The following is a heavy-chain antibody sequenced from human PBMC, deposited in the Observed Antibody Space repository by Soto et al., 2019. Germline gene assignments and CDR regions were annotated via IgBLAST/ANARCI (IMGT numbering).Heavy chain of an antibody. D-gene: IGHD2-15*01. CDR3: TPAHFLIGGFRSNLYSFEY. CDR1: GGTFRTDV. CDR2: ISSMLGTA. V-gene: IGHV1-69*01. J-gene: IGHJ4*01. Sequence: QVQLVQSGAEVKKPGSSVRVSCKASGGTFRTDVFSWVRQAPGQGLEWMGGISSMLGTANYAQKLQGRVTITADDSTSTDYMELTSLRFEDTAVYYCTPAHFLIGGFRSNLYSFEYRGQGTMVTVSS.